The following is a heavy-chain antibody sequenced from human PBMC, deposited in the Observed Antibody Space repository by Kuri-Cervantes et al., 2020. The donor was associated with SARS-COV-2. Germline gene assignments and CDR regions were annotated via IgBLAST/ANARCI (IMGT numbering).Heavy chain of an antibody. D-gene: IGHD6-6*01. J-gene: IGHJ6*02. CDR1: GLTFSSYA. CDR2: ISYDGSNK. Sequence: GGSLRLSCAASGLTFSSYAMHWVRQAAGKGLEWVAVISYDGSNKYYADSVKGRFTISRDNSKNTLYLQMNSLRAEDTAVYYCASGDSSSSWNGYYYYGMDVWGQGTTVTVSS. CDR3: ASGDSSSSWNGYYYYGMDV. V-gene: IGHV3-30*14.